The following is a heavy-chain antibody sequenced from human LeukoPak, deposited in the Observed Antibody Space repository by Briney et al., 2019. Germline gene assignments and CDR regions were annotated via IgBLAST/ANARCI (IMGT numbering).Heavy chain of an antibody. CDR2: IYYSGST. V-gene: IGHV4-31*03. CDR3: ARGPADYGGLYNWFDP. D-gene: IGHD4-23*01. Sequence: PSETLSLTCTVSGGSISGSSYYWGWIRQHPGKGLEWIGYIYYSGSTYYNPSLKSRVTISVDTSKNQFSLKLSSVTAADTAVYYCARGPADYGGLYNWFDPWGQGTLVTVSS. CDR1: GGSISGSSYY. J-gene: IGHJ5*02.